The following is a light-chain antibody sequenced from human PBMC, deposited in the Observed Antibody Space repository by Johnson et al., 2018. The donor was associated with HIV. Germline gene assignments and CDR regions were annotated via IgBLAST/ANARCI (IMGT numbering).Light chain of an antibody. CDR1: SSNIGNNY. V-gene: IGLV1-51*02. Sequence: SALTQPPSVSAAPGQKVTISCSGSSSNIGNNYVSWYQQLPGTAPKLLIYENNKRPSGIPDRFSGSKSGTSATLGITGLQTGDEADYYCGTWDSSLSAEVFGTGTKVTFL. CDR3: GTWDSSLSAEV. CDR2: ENN. J-gene: IGLJ1*01.